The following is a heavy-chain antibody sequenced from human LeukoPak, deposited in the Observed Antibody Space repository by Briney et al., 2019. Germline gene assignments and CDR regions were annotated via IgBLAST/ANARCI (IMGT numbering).Heavy chain of an antibody. J-gene: IGHJ4*02. D-gene: IGHD3-10*01. CDR2: IYHSGST. CDR3: ARAQLGGGEDY. CDR1: GGSISSGGYY. V-gene: IGHV4-30-2*01. Sequence: SETLSLTCTVSGGSISSGGYYWSWIRQPPGKGLEWIGYIYHSGSTYYNPSLKSRVTISVDRSKNQFSLKLSSVTAADTAVYYCARAQLGGGEDYWGQGTLVTVSS.